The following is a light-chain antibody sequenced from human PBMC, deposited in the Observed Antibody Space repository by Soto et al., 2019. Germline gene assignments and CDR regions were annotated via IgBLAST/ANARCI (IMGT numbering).Light chain of an antibody. J-gene: IGKJ5*01. CDR1: QSVTSN. Sequence: EVVLTQSPATLSVSPGGRATLFCRASQSVTSNLAWYQQKPGQAPTLLIYGASTRATGISARFSGSGSGTDFTLTVSRLEPEDFAVYYCQQYGSAPRTFGQGTRLEI. CDR3: QQYGSAPRT. CDR2: GAS. V-gene: IGKV3-20*01.